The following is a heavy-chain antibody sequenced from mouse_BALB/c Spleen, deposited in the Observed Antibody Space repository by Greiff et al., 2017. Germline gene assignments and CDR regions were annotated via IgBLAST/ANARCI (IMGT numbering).Heavy chain of an antibody. CDR2: ISTYYGDA. V-gene: IGHV1S137*01. CDR3: ASGFYYGSSYAMDD. Sequence: VQLQQSGAELVRPGVSVKISCKGSGYTFTDYAMHWVKQSHAKSLEWIGVISTYYGDASYNQKFKGKATMTVDKSSSTAYMELARLTSEDSAIYYCASGFYYGSSYAMDDWGQGTSVTVSS. D-gene: IGHD1-1*01. CDR1: GYTFTDYA. J-gene: IGHJ4*01.